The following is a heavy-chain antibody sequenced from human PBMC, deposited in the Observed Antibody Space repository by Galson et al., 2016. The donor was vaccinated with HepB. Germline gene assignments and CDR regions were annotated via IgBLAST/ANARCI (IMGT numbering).Heavy chain of an antibody. D-gene: IGHD3-10*01. CDR1: ALVSELNFNIYG. J-gene: IGHJ4*02. V-gene: IGHV3-23*01. CDR2: ISSSGDHT. CDR3: ARGSYGSQRRPFDY. Sequence: SLRLSCAASALVSELNFNIYGMTWVRQAPGKGLEWVSSISSSGDHTYYAESVKGRFTVSRDNSKDTLFLQMNSLRAEDTAVYYCARGSYGSQRRPFDYWGQGTLVTVSS.